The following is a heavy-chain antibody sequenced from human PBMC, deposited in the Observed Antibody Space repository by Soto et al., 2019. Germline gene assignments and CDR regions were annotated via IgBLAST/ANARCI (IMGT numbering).Heavy chain of an antibody. V-gene: IGHV4-59*01. CDR3: ARDSYDILTGYPI. D-gene: IGHD3-9*01. J-gene: IGHJ4*02. Sequence: PSETLSLTCTVSGGSISSYYWSWIRQPPGKGLEWIGYIYYSGSTNYNPSLKSRVTISVDTSKNQFSLKLSSVTAADTAVYYCARDSYDILTGYPIWGQGTLVTVSS. CDR1: GGSISSYY. CDR2: IYYSGST.